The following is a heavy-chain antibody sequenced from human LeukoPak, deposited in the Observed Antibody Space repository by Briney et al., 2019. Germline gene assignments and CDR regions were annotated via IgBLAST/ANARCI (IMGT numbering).Heavy chain of an antibody. CDR1: GFTFSSYG. CDR2: ISYDGSNK. J-gene: IGHJ4*02. Sequence: GGSLRLSCAASGFTFSSYGMHWVRQAPGKGLGWVAVISYDGSNKYYADSVKGRFTISRDNSKNTLYLQMNSLRAEDTAVYYCAKSSSGYYLDYWGQGTLVTVSS. D-gene: IGHD3-22*01. V-gene: IGHV3-30*18. CDR3: AKSSSGYYLDY.